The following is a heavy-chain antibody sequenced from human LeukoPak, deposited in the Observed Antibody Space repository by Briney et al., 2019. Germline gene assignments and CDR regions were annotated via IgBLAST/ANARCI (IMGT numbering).Heavy chain of an antibody. CDR3: ARNAI. CDR2: IHYSGST. J-gene: IGHJ4*02. V-gene: IGHV4-61*01. CDR1: GFSLSNARMG. Sequence: SGPVLVKPTETLTLTCTVSGFSLSNARMGVSWIRQPPGKGLEWIGYIHYSGSTNYNPSLKSRVTISVDTSKNQFSLRLSSVTAADTAVYYCARNAIWGQGTLVTVSS. D-gene: IGHD1-1*01.